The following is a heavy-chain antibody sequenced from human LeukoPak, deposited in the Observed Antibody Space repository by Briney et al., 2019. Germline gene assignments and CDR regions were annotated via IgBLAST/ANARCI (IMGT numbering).Heavy chain of an antibody. CDR2: ISAYNGNT. CDR1: GYTFTSYG. J-gene: IGHJ4*02. D-gene: IGHD3-22*01. Sequence: ASVKVSCKASGYTFTSYGISWVRQAPGQGLEWMGWISAYNGNTNYAQKLQGRVTMTTDTSTSTAYMELRSLRSDDTAVYYCARDPPYYYDSSGYGVDFDYWGQGALVTVSS. V-gene: IGHV1-18*01. CDR3: ARDPPYYYDSSGYGVDFDY.